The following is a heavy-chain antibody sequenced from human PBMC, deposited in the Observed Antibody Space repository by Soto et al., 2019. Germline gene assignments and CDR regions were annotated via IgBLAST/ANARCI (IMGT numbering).Heavy chain of an antibody. CDR1: GFTFSNAW. J-gene: IGHJ3*02. CDR3: TTVLDIPVYYAPAFDI. CDR2: IKSKTDGGTT. V-gene: IGHV3-15*01. Sequence: SCAASGFTFSNAWMSWVRQAPGKGLEWVGRIKSKTDGGTTDYAAPVKGRFTISRDDSKNTLYLQMNSLKTEDTAVYYCTTVLDIPVYYAPAFDIWGQGTMVTVSS. D-gene: IGHD2-2*03.